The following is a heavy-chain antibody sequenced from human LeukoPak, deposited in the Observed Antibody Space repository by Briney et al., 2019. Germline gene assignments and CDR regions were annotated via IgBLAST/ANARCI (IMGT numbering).Heavy chain of an antibody. Sequence: GGSLRLSCAAFGFTFSDYYMSWIRQAPGKGLEWVSYISSSGSTIYYADSVKGRFTISRDNAKNSLYLQMNSLRAEDTAVYYCARDSSGYSYGLYAFDIWGQGTMVTVSS. CDR1: GFTFSDYY. J-gene: IGHJ3*02. D-gene: IGHD5-18*01. CDR2: ISSSGSTI. V-gene: IGHV3-11*04. CDR3: ARDSSGYSYGLYAFDI.